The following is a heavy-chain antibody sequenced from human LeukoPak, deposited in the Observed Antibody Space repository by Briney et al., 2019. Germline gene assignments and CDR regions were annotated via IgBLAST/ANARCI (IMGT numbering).Heavy chain of an antibody. CDR2: ISYEGSIQ. CDR3: AKVIDYYFDY. CDR1: GFTFSNYA. Sequence: GRSLRLSCAASGFTFSNYAKHWVRQAPGKGLEWVAFISYEGSIQYYADSVKGRFSISRDNSQNTLFLQMNSLRVEDTALYYCAKVIDYYFDYWGQGTLVTVSS. V-gene: IGHV3-30*18. D-gene: IGHD2-21*01. J-gene: IGHJ4*02.